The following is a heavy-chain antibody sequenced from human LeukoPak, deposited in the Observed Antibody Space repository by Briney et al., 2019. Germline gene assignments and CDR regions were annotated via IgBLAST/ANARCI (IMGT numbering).Heavy chain of an antibody. Sequence: PSETLSHTCAVYGGSFSGYYWSWIRQPPGKGLEWIGEINHSGSTNYNPSLKSRVTISVDTSKNQFSLKLSSVTAADTAVYYCARGVGKYQLRGFDPWGQGTLVTVSS. CDR3: ARGVGKYQLRGFDP. CDR2: INHSGST. D-gene: IGHD2-2*01. CDR1: GGSFSGYY. V-gene: IGHV4-34*01. J-gene: IGHJ5*02.